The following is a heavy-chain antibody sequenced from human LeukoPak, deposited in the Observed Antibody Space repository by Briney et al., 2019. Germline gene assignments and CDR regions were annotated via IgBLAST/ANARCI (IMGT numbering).Heavy chain of an antibody. CDR1: GYTLTKLS. D-gene: IGHD3-10*01. Sequence: ASVKVSRKVSGYTLTKLSMHWVRQAPGKGLEWMGGFDPEDGETIYAQKFQGRVTMTEDTSTDTAYMELSSLRSEDTAVYYCATINYYGSGSYLYYYYYVDVWGKGTTVTVSS. J-gene: IGHJ6*03. CDR3: ATINYYGSGSYLYYYYYVDV. CDR2: FDPEDGET. V-gene: IGHV1-24*01.